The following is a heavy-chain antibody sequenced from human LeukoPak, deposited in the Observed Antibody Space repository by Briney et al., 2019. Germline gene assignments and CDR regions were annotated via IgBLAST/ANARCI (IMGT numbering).Heavy chain of an antibody. CDR3: AVQPGYYYHMDV. D-gene: IGHD5-18*01. CDR2: IYYDGSA. Sequence: SETLSLTCAVYGGSFSGYYWTWIRQPPGKGLEWVGNIYYDGSAYYNPSLKSRVTISVDTSKNQFSLNLSSVTAADTAVYYCAVQPGYYYHMDVWGKGTTVTVSS. J-gene: IGHJ6*03. V-gene: IGHV4-34*01. CDR1: GGSFSGYY.